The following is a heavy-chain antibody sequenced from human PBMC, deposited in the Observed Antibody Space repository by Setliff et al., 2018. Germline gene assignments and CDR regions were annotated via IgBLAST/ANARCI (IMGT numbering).Heavy chain of an antibody. CDR2: IRSNSPTL. D-gene: IGHD5-12*01. CDR3: ARSLGIRDYSYFDL. CDR1: GFTFSSFD. Sequence: GGSLRLSCAASGFTFSSFDLSWVRQTPGKGLEWISTIRSNSPTLYYADSVQGRFTISRDNARNSLFLQMSSLRAEDTAVYYCARSLGIRDYSYFDLWAVAPWSPSPQ. V-gene: IGHV3-48*01. J-gene: IGHJ2*01.